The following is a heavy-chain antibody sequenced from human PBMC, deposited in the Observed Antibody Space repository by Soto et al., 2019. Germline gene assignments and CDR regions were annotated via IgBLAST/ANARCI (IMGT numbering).Heavy chain of an antibody. D-gene: IGHD6-19*01. V-gene: IGHV1-3*01. CDR2: IHAGDGNT. CDR3: EGWSQSIGWSL. Sequence: ALKVCFQPSVYTFTSHAIHWVRQAPGQRLEWMGWIHAGDGNTKYSQKFQGRVTVTRDTSASTAYMELSSLRCEDTAVYYCEGWSQSIGWSLWGQGTLVTDS. J-gene: IGHJ1*01. CDR1: VYTFTSHA.